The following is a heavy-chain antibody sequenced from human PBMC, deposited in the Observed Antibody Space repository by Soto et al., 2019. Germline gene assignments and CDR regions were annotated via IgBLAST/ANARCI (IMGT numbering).Heavy chain of an antibody. CDR2: ISYDGSNK. J-gene: IGHJ4*02. CDR3: ARENCGGDCLIDY. V-gene: IGHV3-30-3*01. D-gene: IGHD2-21*02. CDR1: GFTFSSYA. Sequence: QVQLVESGGGVVQPGRSLRLSCAASGFTFSSYAMHWVRQAPGKGLEWVAVISYDGSNKYYADSVKGRFTISRDNSKNPLYRQMNSLRAEDTAVYYCARENCGGDCLIDYWGQGTLVTVSS.